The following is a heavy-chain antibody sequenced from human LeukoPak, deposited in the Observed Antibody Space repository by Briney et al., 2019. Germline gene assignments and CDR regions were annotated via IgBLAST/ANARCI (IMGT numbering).Heavy chain of an antibody. J-gene: IGHJ3*02. CDR3: AKDRAASGWADAFDT. D-gene: IGHD6-19*01. CDR1: GFTFSSYG. Sequence: GGSLRLSCAASGFTFSSYGMSWVRQAPGKGLEWVSAISGSGGSTYYADSVKGRFTISRDNSKNTLYLQMNSLRAEDTAVYYCAKDRAASGWADAFDTWGQGTMVTVSS. CDR2: ISGSGGST. V-gene: IGHV3-23*01.